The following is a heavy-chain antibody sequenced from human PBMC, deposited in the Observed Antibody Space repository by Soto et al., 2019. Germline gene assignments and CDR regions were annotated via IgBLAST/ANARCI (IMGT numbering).Heavy chain of an antibody. D-gene: IGHD3-10*01. CDR1: GFTFSSYA. CDR2: ISGSGGST. CDR3: AKNQYYYGSEIANLFDY. V-gene: IGHV3-23*01. J-gene: IGHJ4*02. Sequence: GGSLRLSCAASGFTFSSYAMSWVRQAPGKGLEWVSAISGSGGSTYYADSVKGRFTISRDNSKNTLYLQMNSLRAEDTAVYYCAKNQYYYGSEIANLFDYWGQGTLVTVSS.